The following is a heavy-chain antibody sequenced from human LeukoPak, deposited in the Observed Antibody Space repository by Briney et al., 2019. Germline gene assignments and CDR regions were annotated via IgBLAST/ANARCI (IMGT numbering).Heavy chain of an antibody. CDR2: MLDTVTT. Sequence: SETLSLTCAVSGASMNTHYWSWIRQPPGKGLEWIGYMLDTVTTKDNPSLKSRFTLSTDTSKNQFSLRLTSVTAADTAVYYCATIKRGTIVGYFDFWGQGIPVTVSS. CDR1: GASMNTHY. J-gene: IGHJ4*02. CDR3: ATIKRGTIVGYFDF. D-gene: IGHD1-14*01. V-gene: IGHV4-59*11.